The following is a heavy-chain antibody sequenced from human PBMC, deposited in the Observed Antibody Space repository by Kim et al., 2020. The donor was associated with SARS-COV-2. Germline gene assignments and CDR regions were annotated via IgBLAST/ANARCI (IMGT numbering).Heavy chain of an antibody. V-gene: IGHV3-53*01. D-gene: IGHD6-19*01. Sequence: GGSLRLSCAASGFTVSSNYMSWVRQAPGKGLEWVSVIYSGGSTYYADSVKGRFTISRDNSKNTLYLQMNSLRAEDTAVYYCARVVSGYSSGWYHPQTYYFDYWGQGTLVTVSS. CDR2: IYSGGST. CDR3: ARVVSGYSSGWYHPQTYYFDY. CDR1: GFTVSSNY. J-gene: IGHJ4*02.